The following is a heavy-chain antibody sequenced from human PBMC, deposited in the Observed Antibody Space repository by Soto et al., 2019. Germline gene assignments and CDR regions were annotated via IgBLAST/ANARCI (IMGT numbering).Heavy chain of an antibody. CDR1: GGTFSSYT. CDR3: AREEETVAGLDY. Sequence: QVQLVQSGAEVKKPGSSVKVSCKASGGTFSSYTISWVRQAPGQGLEWMGRIIPILGIANYAQKFQGRVTITADKYTSTAYMELSSLRSEDTAVYYCAREEETVAGLDYWGQGTLVTVSS. V-gene: IGHV1-69*08. D-gene: IGHD6-19*01. J-gene: IGHJ4*02. CDR2: IIPILGIA.